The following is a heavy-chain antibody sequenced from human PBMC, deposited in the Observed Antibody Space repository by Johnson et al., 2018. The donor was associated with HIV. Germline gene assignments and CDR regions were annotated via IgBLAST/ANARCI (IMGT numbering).Heavy chain of an antibody. CDR2: ISYDGSNK. J-gene: IGHJ3*02. CDR3: ARGIAGRWRALDAFDI. V-gene: IGHV3-30*03. Sequence: QVQLVESGGGVVQPGRSLRLSCAASGFTFSNYGMHWVRQAPGKGLEWVAVISYDGSNKYYADSVKGRFTISRDHSKNTLYLHMNSLRAEDTAVYYCARGIAGRWRALDAFDIWGQGTMVTGSS. D-gene: IGHD6-6*01. CDR1: GFTFSNYG.